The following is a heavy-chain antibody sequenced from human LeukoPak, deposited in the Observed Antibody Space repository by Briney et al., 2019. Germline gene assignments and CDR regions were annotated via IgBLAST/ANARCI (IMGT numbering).Heavy chain of an antibody. Sequence: ASVKVSCKASGYTFTSYSMHWVRQAPGQRLEWMGWINSGNGNTKFSQKFQGRVTITRDTSASTAYMELSSLRSEDTAVYYCARFLGGSYGMDVWGQGTTVTVSS. V-gene: IGHV1-3*01. CDR2: INSGNGNT. CDR1: GYTFTSYS. D-gene: IGHD1-26*01. J-gene: IGHJ6*02. CDR3: ARFLGGSYGMDV.